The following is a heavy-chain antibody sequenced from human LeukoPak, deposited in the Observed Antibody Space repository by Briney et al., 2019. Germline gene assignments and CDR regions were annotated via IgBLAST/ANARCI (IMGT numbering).Heavy chain of an antibody. CDR3: ARQRGSSWYSDY. CDR2: IYYSGST. Sequence: SETLSLICTVSGGSISSSSYYWGWIRQPPGKGLEWIGSIYYSGSTYYNPSLKSRVTISVDTSKNQFSLKLSSVTAADTAVYYCARQRGSSWYSDYWGQGTLVTVSS. V-gene: IGHV4-39*01. J-gene: IGHJ4*02. CDR1: GGSISSSSYY. D-gene: IGHD6-13*01.